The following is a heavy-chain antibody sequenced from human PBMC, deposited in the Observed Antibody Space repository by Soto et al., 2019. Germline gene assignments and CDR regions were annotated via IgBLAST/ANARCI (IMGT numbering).Heavy chain of an antibody. D-gene: IGHD6-19*01. Sequence: QVQLVESGGGVVQPGRSLRLSCAASGFTFSSYAMHWVRQAPGKGLEWVAVISYDGSNKYYADSVRGRFTISRDNSXTXNLQMNTLRGEDTALYYCVRDTSPYSSGWHNRHFDYWGQGTLVTVSS. CDR2: ISYDGSNK. CDR3: VRDTSPYSSGWHNRHFDY. V-gene: IGHV3-30-3*01. J-gene: IGHJ4*02. CDR1: GFTFSSYA.